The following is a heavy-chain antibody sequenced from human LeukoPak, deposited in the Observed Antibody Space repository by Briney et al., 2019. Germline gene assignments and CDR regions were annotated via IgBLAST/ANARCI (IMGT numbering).Heavy chain of an antibody. CDR1: GYTFTGYY. V-gene: IGHV1-2*02. CDR3: ARGDNWNGNYYYGMDV. CDR2: INPNSGDT. D-gene: IGHD1-20*01. J-gene: IGHJ6*04. Sequence: GASLKVSCTASGYTFTGYYMHWVRQAPGQGLEWMGWINPNSGDTNYAEKFQGRVTMTRDTSISTAYMELSRLRSDDTAVYYCARGDNWNGNYYYGMDVWGKGTTVTVSS.